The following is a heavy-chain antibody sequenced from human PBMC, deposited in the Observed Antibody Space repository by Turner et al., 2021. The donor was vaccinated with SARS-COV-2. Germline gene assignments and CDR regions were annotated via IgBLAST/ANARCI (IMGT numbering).Heavy chain of an antibody. CDR3: ARDQEGWKFDY. CDR2: ISYDGSNK. V-gene: IGHV3-30*04. CDR1: GFTFSSYA. J-gene: IGHJ4*02. Sequence: QVQLVESGGGVVKPGRSLRLSCAASGFTFSSYAMHWVRQAPGKGLEWVAVISYDGSNKFYADSVKGRFTISRDNSKNTLYLQMNSLRADDTAVYYCARDQEGWKFDYWGQGTLVTVSS. D-gene: IGHD1-1*01.